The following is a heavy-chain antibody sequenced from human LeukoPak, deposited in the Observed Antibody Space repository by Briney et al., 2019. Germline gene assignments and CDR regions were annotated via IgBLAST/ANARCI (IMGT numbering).Heavy chain of an antibody. CDR3: ASPHYYDSSGSEY. Sequence: SETLSLTCTVSGGSISSGSYYWSWIRQPAGKGLEWIGRIYTSGSTNYNPSLKSRVTILVDTSKNQFSLKLSSVTAADTAVYYCASPHYYDSSGSEYWGQGTLVTVSS. J-gene: IGHJ4*02. CDR2: IYTSGST. D-gene: IGHD3-22*01. CDR1: GGSISSGSYY. V-gene: IGHV4-61*02.